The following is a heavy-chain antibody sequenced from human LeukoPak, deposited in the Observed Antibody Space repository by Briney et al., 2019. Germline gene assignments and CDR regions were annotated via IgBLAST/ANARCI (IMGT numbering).Heavy chain of an antibody. J-gene: IGHJ4*02. D-gene: IGHD2-21*02. CDR2: INPSGGST. CDR3: ARDDCGGDCYWVY. Sequence: ASVKVSCKASGYTFTSYDINWVRQATGQGLEWMGIINPSGGSTSYAQKFQGRVTMTRDTSTSTVYMELSSLRSEDTAVYYCARDDCGGDCYWVYWGQGTLVTVSS. CDR1: GYTFTSYD. V-gene: IGHV1-46*01.